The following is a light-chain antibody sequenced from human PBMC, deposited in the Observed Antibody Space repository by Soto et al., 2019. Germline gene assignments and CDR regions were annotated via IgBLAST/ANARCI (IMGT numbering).Light chain of an antibody. Sequence: EIVLTQSPGTLSLSPGERATLSCRASQSVSSSYLAWYQQKPGQAPRLLIYGASSRATGIPDRFSGSGSGTDFTLTISRLEPEDCALYYRQQYGSSPPRFTFGPGTKVDIK. V-gene: IGKV3-20*01. CDR1: QSVSSSY. J-gene: IGKJ3*01. CDR2: GAS. CDR3: QQYGSSPPRFT.